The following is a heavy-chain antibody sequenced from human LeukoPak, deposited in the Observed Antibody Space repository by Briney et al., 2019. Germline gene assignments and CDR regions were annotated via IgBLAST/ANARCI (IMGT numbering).Heavy chain of an antibody. V-gene: IGHV1-46*01. CDR2: INPSGGST. CDR1: GYTFTSYY. CDR3: AAGGITIFGVALYYYYGMDV. D-gene: IGHD3-3*01. J-gene: IGHJ6*02. Sequence: ASVKVSCKASGYTFTSYYMHWVRQAPGQGLEWMGIINPSGGSTSYAQKFQGRVTMTRDTSTSTAYMELSSLRSEDTAVYYCAAGGITIFGVALYYYYGMDVWGQGTTVTVSS.